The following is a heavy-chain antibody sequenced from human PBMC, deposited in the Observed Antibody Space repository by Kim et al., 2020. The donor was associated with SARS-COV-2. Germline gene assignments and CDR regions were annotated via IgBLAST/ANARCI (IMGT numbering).Heavy chain of an antibody. CDR2: MWYDGSNK. CDR1: GFTFSSYG. J-gene: IGHJ5*02. V-gene: IGHV3-33*06. D-gene: IGHD3-9*01. Sequence: GGSLRLSCAASGFTFSSYGMHWVRQAPGKGLEWVAVMWYDGSNKYYADSVEGRFSISRDNSKNTLYLQMNSLRVEDTAVYYCAKDGSWGILTGYPGWFDPWGQGTLVTVAS. CDR3: AKDGSWGILTGYPGWFDP.